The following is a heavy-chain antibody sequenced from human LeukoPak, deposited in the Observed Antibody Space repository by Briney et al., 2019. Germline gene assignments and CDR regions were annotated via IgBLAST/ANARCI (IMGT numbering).Heavy chain of an antibody. CDR2: IHPTVGST. CDR1: GGTFSRYA. CDR3: ATAQIYCSGYSCDDAVFDF. J-gene: IGHJ4*02. D-gene: IGHD2-15*01. V-gene: IGHV1-69*05. Sequence: ASVKVSCKASGGTFSRYAITGVRQAPGQGLEWMGGIHPTVGSTDYAQRFQGRVTITTYDSTHTAYMKLSSLRYDDTAVYYCATAQIYCSGYSCDDAVFDFWGQGTRVTVSS.